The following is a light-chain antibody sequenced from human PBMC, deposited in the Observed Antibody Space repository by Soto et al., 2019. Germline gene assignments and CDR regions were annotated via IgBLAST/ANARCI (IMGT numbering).Light chain of an antibody. Sequence: IVLTQSPGTLSLSPGARATLSCRATHNIHSDYLAWYQQKLGQAPRLLIYGASSRATGIPDRFSGSGSGTDFTLTISRLEPEDFAVYYCQKYGSSHTFGQGTKVDIK. CDR2: GAS. CDR3: QKYGSSHT. J-gene: IGKJ2*01. V-gene: IGKV3-20*01. CDR1: HNIHSDY.